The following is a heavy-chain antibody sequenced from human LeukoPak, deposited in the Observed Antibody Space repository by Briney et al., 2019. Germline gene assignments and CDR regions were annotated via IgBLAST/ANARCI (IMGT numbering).Heavy chain of an antibody. CDR2: IAYDGSRA. Sequence: GGSLRLSCAGSGFTFGGYGMHWFRQTPGEGLEWVAVIAYDGSRAFYADSVKGRFTISRDNSKNTMSVQMDDLRAEDTAVYYCTRYNNDHFDYWGQGTLVTVSS. V-gene: IGHV3-33*01. J-gene: IGHJ4*02. CDR1: GFTFGGYG. D-gene: IGHD1-14*01. CDR3: TRYNNDHFDY.